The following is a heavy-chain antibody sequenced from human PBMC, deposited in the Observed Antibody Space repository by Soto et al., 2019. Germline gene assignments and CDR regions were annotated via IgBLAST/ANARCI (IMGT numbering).Heavy chain of an antibody. D-gene: IGHD6-13*01. V-gene: IGHV4-31*03. Sequence: QVQLQESGPGLVKPSQTLSLTCTVSGGSISSGGYYWSWIRQHPGKGLEWIGYIYYSGSTYYNPSLKRRVTTAADTSKNQFARKLSSVTGADTSVYYWARGQLATSRADGEFAQWGQGTLFPLSS. CDR2: IYYSGST. J-gene: IGHJ4*02. CDR1: GGSISSGGYY. CDR3: ARGQLATSRADGEFAQ.